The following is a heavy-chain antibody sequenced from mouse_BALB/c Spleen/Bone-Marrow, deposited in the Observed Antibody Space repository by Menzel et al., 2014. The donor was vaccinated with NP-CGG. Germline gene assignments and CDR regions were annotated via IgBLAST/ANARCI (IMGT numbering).Heavy chain of an antibody. CDR2: IDPASGNI. Sequence: VQLKDSGTDLVKPGASVKLSCTAPGFNIKDTYMHWVKQRPEQGLDWIGRIDPASGNIQYDPKFQGRAAITADTSSNIAYLQLSSLTSEDTAVYYCASLTGTFDYWGQGTPLTVSS. J-gene: IGHJ2*01. CDR1: GFNIKDTY. D-gene: IGHD4-1*01. CDR3: ASLTGTFDY. V-gene: IGHV14-3*02.